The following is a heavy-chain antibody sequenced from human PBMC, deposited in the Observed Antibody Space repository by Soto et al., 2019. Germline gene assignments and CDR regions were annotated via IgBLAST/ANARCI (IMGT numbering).Heavy chain of an antibody. CDR3: ARGGGYDFGY. CDR1: GFTFSSYA. J-gene: IGHJ4*02. Sequence: EVQLVEAGGGLVQPGGSLRLSCSASGFTFSSYAMHWVRQAPGKVLEYVSASSSNGGSTYYANSVKGRFTISRDNSNNTQYLPMGSQRAEDMAVYCCARGGGYDFGYWGQGTLVTVSS. CDR2: SSSNGGST. V-gene: IGHV3-64*01. D-gene: IGHD5-18*01.